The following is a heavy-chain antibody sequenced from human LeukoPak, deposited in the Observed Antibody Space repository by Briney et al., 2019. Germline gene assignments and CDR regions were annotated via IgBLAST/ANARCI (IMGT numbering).Heavy chain of an antibody. Sequence: SETLSLTCTVSGGSITSDNYYWSWIRQPPGKGLEWIVYIYYSRSNYYSPSLKSRVTISDYMNKNHFSLKLSSVTAADTAVYYCARLRRGTIFGVVIVRYYHYMDVWGKGNTVTVSS. D-gene: IGHD3-3*01. CDR1: GGSITSDNYY. J-gene: IGHJ6*03. V-gene: IGHV4-30-4*01. CDR3: ARLRRGTIFGVVIVRYYHYMDV. CDR2: IYYSRSN.